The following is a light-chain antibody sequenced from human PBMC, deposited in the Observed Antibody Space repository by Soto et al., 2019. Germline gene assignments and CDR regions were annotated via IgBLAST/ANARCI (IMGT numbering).Light chain of an antibody. J-gene: IGKJ1*01. CDR1: QSISTW. Sequence: GDRVTITCRASQSISTWLAWYQQKPGKAPKLLIYDASSLESGVPSRFSGSGSGTEFTLTITSLQPEDFAGYYCQQYNSYPTFGQGTKVDIK. CDR3: QQYNSYPT. V-gene: IGKV1-5*01. CDR2: DAS.